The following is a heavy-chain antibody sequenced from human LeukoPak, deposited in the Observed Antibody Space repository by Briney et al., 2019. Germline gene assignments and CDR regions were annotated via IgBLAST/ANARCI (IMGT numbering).Heavy chain of an antibody. D-gene: IGHD3-10*01. CDR1: GFTVSSNY. J-gene: IGHJ4*02. V-gene: IGHV3-53*01. Sequence: GGSLRLSCAASGFTVSSNYMSWVRQAPGKGLEWVSVIYSGGSTYYADSVKGRFTISRDNSKNTLYLQMNSLRAEDTAVYYCAKSGSGNYYDRFDYWGQGTLITVSS. CDR2: IYSGGST. CDR3: AKSGSGNYYDRFDY.